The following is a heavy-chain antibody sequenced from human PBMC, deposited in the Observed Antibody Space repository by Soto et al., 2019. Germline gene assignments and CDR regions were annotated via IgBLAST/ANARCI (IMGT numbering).Heavy chain of an antibody. Sequence: EVQLVESGGGLVQPGGSLRLSCVASGFTFSSYEMNWVRQAPGKGLEWVSYISSSGSTIYYADSVKGRFTISRDNAKNSLYLQMNSLRAEDTAVYYCARGSGWYLDDAFDIWGQGTMVTVSS. V-gene: IGHV3-48*03. CDR1: GFTFSSYE. J-gene: IGHJ3*02. CDR2: ISSSGSTI. D-gene: IGHD6-19*01. CDR3: ARGSGWYLDDAFDI.